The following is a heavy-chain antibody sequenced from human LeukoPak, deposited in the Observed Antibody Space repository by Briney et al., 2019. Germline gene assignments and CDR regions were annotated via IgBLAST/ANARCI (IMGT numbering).Heavy chain of an antibody. Sequence: GGSLRLSCAASGFTFSSYEMNWVRQAPGKGLEWVSYISSSGSTIYYADSVKGRFTISRDNAKNSLYLQMNSLRAEDTAVYYCARVVRYSREDYWGQGTLVTVSS. CDR1: GFTFSSYE. V-gene: IGHV3-48*03. CDR3: ARVVRYSREDY. D-gene: IGHD3-9*01. CDR2: ISSSGSTI. J-gene: IGHJ4*02.